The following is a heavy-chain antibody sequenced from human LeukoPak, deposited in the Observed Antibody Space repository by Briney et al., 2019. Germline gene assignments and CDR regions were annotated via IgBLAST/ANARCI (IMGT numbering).Heavy chain of an antibody. CDR1: GDSISSGGYS. J-gene: IGHJ5*02. V-gene: IGHV4-30-4*07. D-gene: IGHD6-13*01. CDR3: ARVVAAAGNNWFDP. Sequence: PSETLSLTCVVSGDSISSGGYSWSWIRQTPGKGLEWIAYIHDSGSTYHNPSLKSRLSISINTFKNQFSLKLNSVSAADTAVYYCARVVAAAGNNWFDPWGQGTLVTVSS. CDR2: IHDSGST.